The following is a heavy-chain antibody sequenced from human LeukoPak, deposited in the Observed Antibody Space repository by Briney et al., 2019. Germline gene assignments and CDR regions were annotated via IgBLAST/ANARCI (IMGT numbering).Heavy chain of an antibody. CDR1: GXSISGSSYY. J-gene: IGHJ4*02. CDR2: GFYSGSA. Sequence: SETLSLTCTVSGXSISGSSYYWAWIRQPPGKGLEWIGSGFYSGSAYYNPSLKSRVTISVDTYKNQFSLNLSSVTAADTAVYYSARLRGAMTPVTSDFDYWGQGTLVTVSS. CDR3: ARLRGAMTPVTSDFDY. D-gene: IGHD4-17*01. V-gene: IGHV4-39*01.